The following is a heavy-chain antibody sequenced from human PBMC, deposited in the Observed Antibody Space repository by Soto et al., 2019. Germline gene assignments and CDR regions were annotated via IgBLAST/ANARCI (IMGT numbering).Heavy chain of an antibody. Sequence: PGGSLRLSCAASGFTFSSYSMNWVRQAPGKGLEWVSSISSSSSYIYYADSVKGRFTISRDNAKNSLYLQMNSLRAEDTAVYYCARINIAAAGDWYFDLWGRGNLVTVSA. D-gene: IGHD6-13*01. CDR3: ARINIAAAGDWYFDL. CDR2: ISSSSSYI. J-gene: IGHJ2*01. V-gene: IGHV3-21*01. CDR1: GFTFSSYS.